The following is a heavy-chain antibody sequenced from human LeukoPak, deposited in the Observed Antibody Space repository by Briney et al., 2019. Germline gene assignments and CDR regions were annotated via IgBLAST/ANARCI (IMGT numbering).Heavy chain of an antibody. D-gene: IGHD4-23*01. J-gene: IGHJ3*02. CDR1: GFTFSNYS. Sequence: GGSLRLSCAASGFTFSNYSMNWVRQAPGKGLEWVSYIRSSSSTIYYADSVKGRFTISRDNAKNSLYLQMNSLGVEDTAVYYCAREGYGGTSDAFDIWGQGTMVTVSS. V-gene: IGHV3-48*01. CDR2: IRSSSSTI. CDR3: AREGYGGTSDAFDI.